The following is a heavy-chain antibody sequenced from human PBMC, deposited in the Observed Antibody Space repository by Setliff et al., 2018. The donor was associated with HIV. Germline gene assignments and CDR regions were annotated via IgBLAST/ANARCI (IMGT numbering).Heavy chain of an antibody. Sequence: ASVKVSCKTSGYTFTNYYVHWVRQAPGQGLEWMGVITPNGGSANYAQKFQGRVTMTRDTSISTAYMELSRLRSDDTAVYYCAKDYSSGWFDYWGQGTLVTVSS. J-gene: IGHJ4*02. CDR2: ITPNGGSA. CDR3: AKDYSSGWFDY. D-gene: IGHD6-19*01. CDR1: GYTFTNYY. V-gene: IGHV1-2*02.